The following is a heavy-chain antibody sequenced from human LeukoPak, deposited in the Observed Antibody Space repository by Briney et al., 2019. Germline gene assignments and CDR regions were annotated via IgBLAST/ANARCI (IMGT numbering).Heavy chain of an antibody. D-gene: IGHD6-13*01. V-gene: IGHV1-69*13. CDR1: GGTFSSYA. CDR3: ARDSGSWYFWFDP. Sequence: GASVKVSCKASGGTFSSYAISWVRQAPGQGLEWMGGIIPIFGTANYAQKFQGRVTITADESTSTAYMELSSLRSEDTAVYYCARDSGSWYFWFDPWGQGTLVTVSS. CDR2: IIPIFGTA. J-gene: IGHJ5*02.